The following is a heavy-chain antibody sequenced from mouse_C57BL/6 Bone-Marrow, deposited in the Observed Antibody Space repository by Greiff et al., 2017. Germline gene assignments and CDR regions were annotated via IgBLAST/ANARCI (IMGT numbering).Heavy chain of an antibody. CDR2: ISDGGSYT. J-gene: IGHJ3*01. V-gene: IGHV5-4*01. CDR3: ARDKGYDDDGFAY. CDR1: GFTFSSYA. D-gene: IGHD2-4*01. Sequence: EVQLVESGGGLVKPGGSLKLSCAASGFTFSSYAMSWVRQTPEKRLEWVATISDGGSYTYYPDNVKGRFTISRDNAKNNLYLQMSHLKSEDTAMYYCARDKGYDDDGFAYWGQGTLVTVSA.